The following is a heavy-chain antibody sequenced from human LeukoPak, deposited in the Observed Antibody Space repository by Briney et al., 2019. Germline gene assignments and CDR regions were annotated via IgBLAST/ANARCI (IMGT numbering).Heavy chain of an antibody. Sequence: GGSLRLSCAASGFTFSGYGMHWVRQAPGKGLEWVAVIWSNGNTKYYADSVKGRFTISRDNSKNTLYLQMNSLRTEGTAVYYCAGDLSWCPDYWGQGTLVTVSS. CDR3: AGDLSWCPDY. D-gene: IGHD2-8*01. CDR1: GFTFSGYG. V-gene: IGHV3-33*01. J-gene: IGHJ4*02. CDR2: IWSNGNTK.